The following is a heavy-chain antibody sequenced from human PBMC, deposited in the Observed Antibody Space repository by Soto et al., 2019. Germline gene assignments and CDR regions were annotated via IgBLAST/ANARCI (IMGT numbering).Heavy chain of an antibody. V-gene: IGHV3-48*02. J-gene: IGHJ4*02. Sequence: GGSLRLSCAASGFTFSDYAMNWVRQVPGKGLEWISQIASSGTPIYYADSVRGRFTISRDNAENSLYLQMNSLRDEDTAVYFCTREGICGQGTLVTVSS. CDR1: GFTFSDYA. CDR3: TREGI. CDR2: IASSGTPI.